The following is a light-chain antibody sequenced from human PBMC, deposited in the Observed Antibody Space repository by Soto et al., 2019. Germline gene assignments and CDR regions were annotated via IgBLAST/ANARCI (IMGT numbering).Light chain of an antibody. CDR1: QSVSSIY. V-gene: IGKV3-20*01. J-gene: IGKJ1*01. CDR2: GAS. Sequence: EIVLKQSPGTLSLSPGERGTLSCRASQSVSSIYLAWYQHKPGQTPRLLIYGASSRATGIRDRFSGSGSGTEFTLTISRLEPEEFAVYYCQQYGSSPPWTFGQGTKVEI. CDR3: QQYGSSPPWT.